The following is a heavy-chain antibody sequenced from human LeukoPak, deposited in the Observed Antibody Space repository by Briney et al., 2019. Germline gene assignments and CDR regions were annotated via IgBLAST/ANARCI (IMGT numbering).Heavy chain of an antibody. Sequence: GGSLRLSCAASGFTVSSNYMSWVRQAPGKGLEWVSVIYSGGSTYYADSVKGRFTISRDYARNSLYLRLNSLRAEDTAVYYCARLSEMFRGPQVIYYFDYWGQGTLVTVSS. CDR1: GFTVSSNY. D-gene: IGHD3-10*01. V-gene: IGHV3-66*01. J-gene: IGHJ4*02. CDR3: ARLSEMFRGPQVIYYFDY. CDR2: IYSGGST.